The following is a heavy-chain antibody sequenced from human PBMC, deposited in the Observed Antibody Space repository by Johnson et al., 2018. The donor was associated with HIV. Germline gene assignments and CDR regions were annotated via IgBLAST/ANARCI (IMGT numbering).Heavy chain of an antibody. V-gene: IGHV3-74*01. CDR3: ARAWGGSYSAFDM. CDR1: GFTFSSYW. D-gene: IGHD1-26*01. Sequence: VQLVESGGGLVQPGGSLRLSCAASGFTFSSYWMHWVRQAPGKGLVWVSRINSDGSGTTYADSVKGRFTISRDNAKNTLYLQMNSLRAEDTAVYYCARAWGGSYSAFDMWGQGTMVTVSS. J-gene: IGHJ3*02. CDR2: INSDGSGT.